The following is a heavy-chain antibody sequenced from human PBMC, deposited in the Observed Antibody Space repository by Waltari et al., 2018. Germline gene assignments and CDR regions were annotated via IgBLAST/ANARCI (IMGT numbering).Heavy chain of an antibody. CDR2: IKQDGREK. D-gene: IGHD4-17*01. CDR1: W. Sequence: WRCWGGPEPGKGLGWVANIKQDGREKEYVDSVNGRVTISGYNAKNSLYLQMNSLRAEDTAVYYCARIYYGDYVVYWGQGTLVTVSS. CDR3: ARIYYGDYVVY. V-gene: IGHV3-7*03. J-gene: IGHJ4*02.